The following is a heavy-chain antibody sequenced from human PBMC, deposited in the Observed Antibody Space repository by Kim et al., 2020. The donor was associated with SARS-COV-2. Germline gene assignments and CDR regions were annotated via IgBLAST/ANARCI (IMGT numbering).Heavy chain of an antibody. CDR1: GGSISSSSYY. CDR3: ARVPDYGDDWYFDL. J-gene: IGHJ2*01. V-gene: IGHV4-39*01. D-gene: IGHD4-17*01. CDR2: IYYSGST. Sequence: SETLSLTCTVSGGSISSSSYYWGWIRQPPGKGLEWIGTIYYSGSTYYNPSLKSRVTISVDTSKNQFSLKLSSVTAADTAVYYCARVPDYGDDWYFDLWGRGTLVTVSS.